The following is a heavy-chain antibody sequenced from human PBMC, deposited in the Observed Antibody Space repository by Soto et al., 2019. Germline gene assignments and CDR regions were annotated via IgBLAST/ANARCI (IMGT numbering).Heavy chain of an antibody. CDR2: ISSSGSTI. J-gene: IGHJ3*02. CDR1: GFTSSFYD. Sequence: LRLSCAASGFTSSFYDMNWVRQALGKGLEWVSYISSSGSTIHYGDSLRGRFTISRDNAKKSLYLQMDSLRVDDTAVYHCARGKRPDAYDIWGQGTMVTVSS. CDR3: ARGKRPDAYDI. V-gene: IGHV3-48*03.